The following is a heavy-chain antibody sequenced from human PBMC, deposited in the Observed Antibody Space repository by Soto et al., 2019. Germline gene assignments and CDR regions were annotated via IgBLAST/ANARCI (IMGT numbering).Heavy chain of an antibody. V-gene: IGHV3-48*02. J-gene: IGHJ4*02. CDR2: INKNGFTI. D-gene: IGHD6-19*01. CDR3: ARGAVTGTSPFEC. Sequence: PGGSLRLSCAFSVFTLTTYSMNCVRHSPGKGLEWISFINKNGFTIYYADSVKGRFTISRDYAKDSLYLQMDSLRHEDTAVYYCARGAVTGTSPFECWGLGTLFRVSS. CDR1: VFTLTTYS.